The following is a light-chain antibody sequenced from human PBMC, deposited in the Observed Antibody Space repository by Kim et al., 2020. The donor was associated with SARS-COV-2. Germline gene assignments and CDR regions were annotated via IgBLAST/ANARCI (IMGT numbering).Light chain of an antibody. V-gene: IGKV1-39*01. J-gene: IGKJ3*01. CDR3: QQSYITPFT. CDR1: QSISSH. Sequence: DIQMTQSPSSLSASVGDRVTITCRTTQSISSHLTGYQQKPGRAPKLLISAASTLQGGVPSRLSGSGSETDFTLTISSLQPEDFATYYCQQSYITPFTFGPATKVDIK. CDR2: AAS.